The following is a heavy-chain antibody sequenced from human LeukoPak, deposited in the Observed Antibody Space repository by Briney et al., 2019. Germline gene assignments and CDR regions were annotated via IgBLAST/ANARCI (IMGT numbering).Heavy chain of an antibody. D-gene: IGHD3-10*01. V-gene: IGHV4-34*01. CDR2: INHSGST. CDR3: ARDSGTTGEVKFDP. Sequence: SETLSLTCAVYGGSFSGYYWSWTRQPPGKGLEWIGEINHSGSTNYNPSLKSRVTMSIDTSNNQFSLRLRFVTAADTAVYYCARDSGTTGEVKFDPWGQGTLVTVSS. CDR1: GGSFSGYY. J-gene: IGHJ5*02.